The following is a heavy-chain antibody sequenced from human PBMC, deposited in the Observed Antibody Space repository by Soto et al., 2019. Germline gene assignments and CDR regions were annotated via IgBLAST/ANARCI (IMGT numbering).Heavy chain of an antibody. CDR2: IYPGDSDT. J-gene: IGHJ4*02. V-gene: IGHV5-51*01. CDR1: GETFSSYG. CDR3: ARREKTTIGLDY. Sequence: KVCCKAPGETFSSYGIIVLRQAPGQGLEWMGIIYPGDSDTRYSPSFQGQVTISADKSISTAYLQWSSLKASDTGMYYCARREKTTIGLDYWGQGSLVTVSS. D-gene: IGHD4-4*01.